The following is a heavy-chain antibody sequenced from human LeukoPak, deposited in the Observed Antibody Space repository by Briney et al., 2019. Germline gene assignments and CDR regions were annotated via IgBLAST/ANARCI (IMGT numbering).Heavy chain of an antibody. CDR2: ISAYNGNT. CDR1: GYTFTSYG. V-gene: IGHV1-18*01. Sequence: GASVKVSCKASGYTFTSYGISWVRQAPGQGLEWMGWISAYNGNTNYAQKLQGRVTMTTDTSTSTAYMELRSLRSDDTAVYYYARTVGSSGWWYYFDYWGQGTLVTVSS. J-gene: IGHJ4*02. CDR3: ARTVGSSGWWYYFDY. D-gene: IGHD6-19*01.